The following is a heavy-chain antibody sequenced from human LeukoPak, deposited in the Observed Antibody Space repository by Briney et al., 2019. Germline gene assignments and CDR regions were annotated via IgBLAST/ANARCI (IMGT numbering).Heavy chain of an antibody. CDR1: GGSISSHY. CDR3: ARSTQTGTTDY. V-gene: IGHV4-59*11. J-gene: IGHJ4*02. D-gene: IGHD1-7*01. CDR2: IYYSGST. Sequence: SETLSLTCTVSGGSISSHYWSWIRQPPGKGLEWIGYIYYSGSTNYNPSLKRRVTISVDTSKNQISLKLSSVTAADTAVYYCARSTQTGTTDYWGQGTLVTVSS.